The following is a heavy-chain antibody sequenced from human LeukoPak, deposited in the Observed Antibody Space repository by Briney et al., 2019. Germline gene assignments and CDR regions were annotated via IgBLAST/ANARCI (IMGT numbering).Heavy chain of an antibody. V-gene: IGHV4-31*03. Sequence: KTSQTLSLTCTVSGGSISSGGYSWGWIRQHPGKGLEWIGYIYYSGSTYYNPSLKSRGTISVDTSKNQFSLKLSSVTAADTAVYYCARYYGLDAFDIWGQGTMVTVSS. CDR2: IYYSGST. CDR3: ARYYGLDAFDI. CDR1: GGSISSGGYS. D-gene: IGHD4-17*01. J-gene: IGHJ3*02.